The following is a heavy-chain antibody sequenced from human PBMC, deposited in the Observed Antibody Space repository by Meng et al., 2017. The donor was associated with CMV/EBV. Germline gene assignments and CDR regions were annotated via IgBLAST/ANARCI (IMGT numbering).Heavy chain of an antibody. D-gene: IGHD5-24*01. CDR1: GFTFGDYA. V-gene: IGHV3-49*04. Sequence: GESLKISCTASGFTFGDYAMSWVRQAPGKGLEWVGFIRSKAYGGTTEYAASVKGRFTISRDDSKSIAYLQMNSLKTEDTAVYYCTTDDDGYNYYYYYGMDVWGQGTTVTVSS. CDR3: TTDDDGYNYYYYYGMDV. CDR2: IRSKAYGGTT. J-gene: IGHJ6*02.